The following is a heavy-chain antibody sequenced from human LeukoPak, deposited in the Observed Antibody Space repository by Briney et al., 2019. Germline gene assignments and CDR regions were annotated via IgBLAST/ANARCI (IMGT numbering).Heavy chain of an antibody. V-gene: IGHV3-15*01. D-gene: IGHD1-14*01. CDR2: IRNKLDGGTT. Sequence: GGSLRLSCAASGFTFSNAWMSWVRQAPGKGLEWVGLIRNKLDGGTTDYVAPVKGRFTISRDDSRNTLYPQMNSLKSEDTAMYYCASYNDRDAFNIWGQGTMVTVSS. J-gene: IGHJ3*02. CDR3: ASYNDRDAFNI. CDR1: GFTFSNAW.